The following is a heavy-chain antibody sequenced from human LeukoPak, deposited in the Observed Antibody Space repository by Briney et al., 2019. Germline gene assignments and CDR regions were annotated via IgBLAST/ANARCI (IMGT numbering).Heavy chain of an antibody. CDR2: ISSSSSSI. CDR1: GFTFSSYS. Sequence: GGSLRLSCAASGFTFSSYSMNWVRQAPGEGLEWVSYISSSSSSIYYADSVKGRFTISRDNAKNSLYLQMNSLRDEDTAVYYCARLLPYDSSDWGQGTLVTVSS. V-gene: IGHV3-48*02. CDR3: ARLLPYDSSD. D-gene: IGHD3-22*01. J-gene: IGHJ4*02.